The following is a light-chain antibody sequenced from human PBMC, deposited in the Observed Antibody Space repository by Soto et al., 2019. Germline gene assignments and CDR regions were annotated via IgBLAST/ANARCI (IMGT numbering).Light chain of an antibody. Sequence: EIVLTQSPGTLSLSPGEGATLSCRASQSISSNFLAWYRQKAGQAPRLLIYGASRRVTGIPDRFSGSGSGTDFTLTISRLEPEDFAVYYCQQYGSAPLTFGGGTKVDIK. CDR2: GAS. CDR1: QSISSNF. V-gene: IGKV3-20*01. J-gene: IGKJ4*01. CDR3: QQYGSAPLT.